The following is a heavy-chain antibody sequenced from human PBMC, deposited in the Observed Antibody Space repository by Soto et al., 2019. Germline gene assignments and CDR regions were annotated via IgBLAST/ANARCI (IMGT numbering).Heavy chain of an antibody. CDR3: AAYYYGSGSYPPGDNYYGMDV. J-gene: IGHJ6*02. D-gene: IGHD3-10*01. V-gene: IGHV4-31*03. CDR1: GGSISSGGYY. CDR2: IYYSGST. Sequence: PSETLSLTCTVSGGSISSGGYYWSWIRHHPGKGLEWIGYIYYSGSTYYNPSLKSRVTISVDTSKNQFSLKLSSVTAADTAVYYCAAYYYGSGSYPPGDNYYGMDVWGHGTTVTVSS.